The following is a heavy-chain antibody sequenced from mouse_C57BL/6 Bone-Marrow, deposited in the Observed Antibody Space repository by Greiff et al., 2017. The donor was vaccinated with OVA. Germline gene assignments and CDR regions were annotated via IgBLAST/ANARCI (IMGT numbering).Heavy chain of an antibody. D-gene: IGHD4-1*02. Sequence: QVQLQQPGAELVKPGASVKLSCKASGYTFTSYWMQWVKQRPGQGLEWIGEIDPSDSYTNYNQKFKGKATLTVDTSSRTAYMQLSSLTSGDSAVYYCARKGQLAWFAYWGQGTLVTVSA. CDR1: GYTFTSYW. CDR3: ARKGQLAWFAY. V-gene: IGHV1-50*01. J-gene: IGHJ3*01. CDR2: IDPSDSYT.